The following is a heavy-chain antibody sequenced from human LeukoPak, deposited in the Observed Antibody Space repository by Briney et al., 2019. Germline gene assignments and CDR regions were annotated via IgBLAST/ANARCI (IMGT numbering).Heavy chain of an antibody. CDR2: ISSSSSYI. Sequence: GGSLRLSCAASGFTFSSYSMNWVRQAPGKGLEWVSSISSSSSYIYYADSVKGRFTTSRDNAKNSLYLQMNSLRAEDTAVYYCARDSGYCSGGSCYWSDYYYYYMDVWGKGTTVTVSS. D-gene: IGHD2-15*01. CDR1: GFTFSSYS. CDR3: ARDSGYCSGGSCYWSDYYYYYMDV. V-gene: IGHV3-21*01. J-gene: IGHJ6*03.